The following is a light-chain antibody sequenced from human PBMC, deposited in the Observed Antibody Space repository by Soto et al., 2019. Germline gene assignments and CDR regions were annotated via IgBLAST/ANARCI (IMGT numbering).Light chain of an antibody. Sequence: DIQMTQSPSSLSASVGDRVTITCRASQSISSYLNWYQQKPGKDPKLLIYAASSLQSGVPSRFSGSGSGTDFTLTISSLQPEDFATYYCQQSYSTPQRTFGQGTKVEIK. J-gene: IGKJ1*01. CDR2: AAS. CDR3: QQSYSTPQRT. CDR1: QSISSY. V-gene: IGKV1-39*01.